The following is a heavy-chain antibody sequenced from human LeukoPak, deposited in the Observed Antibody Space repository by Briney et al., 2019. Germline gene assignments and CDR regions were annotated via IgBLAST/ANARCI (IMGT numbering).Heavy chain of an antibody. J-gene: IGHJ4*02. Sequence: GGSLRLSCVASGFPFSSYWMTWVRQAPGKGLEWVANIKQDGSKKSYVDSVKGRFTISRDNSKNTLYLQMNSLRAEDTAVYYCAKDRYYYGSGSYSTFDYWGQGTLVTASS. D-gene: IGHD3-10*01. CDR3: AKDRYYYGSGSYSTFDY. V-gene: IGHV3-7*03. CDR1: GFPFSSYW. CDR2: IKQDGSKK.